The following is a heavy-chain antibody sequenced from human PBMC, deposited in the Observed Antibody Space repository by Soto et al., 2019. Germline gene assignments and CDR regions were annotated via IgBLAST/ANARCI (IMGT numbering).Heavy chain of an antibody. CDR2: VSYDGSKQ. CDR1: GFTFSNYA. J-gene: IGHJ4*02. V-gene: IGHV3-30-3*01. D-gene: IGHD3-22*01. Sequence: QVQLVESGGGVVQPGRSLRVSCAASGFTFSNYAMHLVRQAPGKGLEWVAVVSYDGSKQFYADSVEGRFTISRDSSKSTLYLHMDNLRDDDTAVYYCARDRVYYYDNSGYYNFDYWGQGTLVTVSS. CDR3: ARDRVYYYDNSGYYNFDY.